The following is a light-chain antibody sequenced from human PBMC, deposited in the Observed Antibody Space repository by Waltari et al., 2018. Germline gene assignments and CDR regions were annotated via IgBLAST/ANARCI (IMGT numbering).Light chain of an antibody. CDR3: MQALQNPWT. V-gene: IGKV2-28*01. CDR1: QSLLHSNGYNY. J-gene: IGKJ1*01. Sequence: DIVMTQSPLSLPFTPGEPASIPCRPSQSLLHSNGYNYLDWYLQKPGQSPQLLIYLGSNRASGVPDRFSGSGSGTDFTLRISRVEAEDVGVYYCMQALQNPWTFGQGTKVEIK. CDR2: LGS.